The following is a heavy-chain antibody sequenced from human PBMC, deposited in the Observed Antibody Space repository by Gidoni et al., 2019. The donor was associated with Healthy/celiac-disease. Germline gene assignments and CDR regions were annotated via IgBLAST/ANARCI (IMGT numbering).Heavy chain of an antibody. Sequence: QVQLQESGPGLVKPSGTLSLTCAVSGGSISSSNWWSWVRQPPGKGLEWIGEIDHSGSTNYNPSLKSRVTISVDKSKNQFSLKLSSVTAADTAVYYCASGLTIFGVDTNWDLGFDPWGQGTLVTVSS. CDR1: GGSISSSNW. CDR2: IDHSGST. CDR3: ASGLTIFGVDTNWDLGFDP. D-gene: IGHD3-3*01. J-gene: IGHJ5*02. V-gene: IGHV4-4*02.